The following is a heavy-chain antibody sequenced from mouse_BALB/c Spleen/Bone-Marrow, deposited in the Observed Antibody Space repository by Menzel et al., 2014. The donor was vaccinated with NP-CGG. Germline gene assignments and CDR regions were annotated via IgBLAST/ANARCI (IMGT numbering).Heavy chain of an antibody. J-gene: IGHJ2*01. CDR3: ASDYDYFDY. V-gene: IGHV5-17*02. Sequence: EVMLVESGGGLVQPGGSRKLSCAASGFTFSSFGMHWVRQAPEKGLEWVAYISSGSSTIYYADTVKGRFTISRDNPKNALFLQMTSLRSEDTAMYYCASDYDYFDYWGQGTTLTVS. D-gene: IGHD2-4*01. CDR1: GFTFSSFG. CDR2: ISSGSSTI.